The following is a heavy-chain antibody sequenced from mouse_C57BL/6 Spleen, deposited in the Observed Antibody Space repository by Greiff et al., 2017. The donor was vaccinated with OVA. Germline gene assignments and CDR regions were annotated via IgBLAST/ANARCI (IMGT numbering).Heavy chain of an antibody. Sequence: EVKLVESGGGLVQPGGSLSLSCAASGFTFTDYYMSWVRQPPGKALEWLGFIRNKANGYTTEYSASVKGRFTISRDNSQSILYLQMNALRAEDSATYDWARSYYALFYAMDYWGQGTSVTVSS. CDR3: ARSYYALFYAMDY. J-gene: IGHJ4*01. V-gene: IGHV7-3*01. D-gene: IGHD2-10*01. CDR2: IRNKANGYTT. CDR1: GFTFTDYY.